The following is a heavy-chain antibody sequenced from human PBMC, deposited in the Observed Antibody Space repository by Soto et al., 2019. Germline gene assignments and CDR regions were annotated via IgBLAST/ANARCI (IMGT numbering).Heavy chain of an antibody. CDR2: IIPIFGTA. CDR1: GGTFSSYA. CDR3: ARDRTIAAAGIYYYYGMDV. Sequence: QVQLVQSGAEVKKPGSSVKVSCKASGGTFSSYAISWVRQAPGQGLAWMGGIIPIFGTANYAQKFQGRVTITADESTSTAYMELSSLRSADTAVYDCARDRTIAAAGIYYYYGMDVWGQGTTVTVSS. D-gene: IGHD6-13*01. V-gene: IGHV1-69*12. J-gene: IGHJ6*02.